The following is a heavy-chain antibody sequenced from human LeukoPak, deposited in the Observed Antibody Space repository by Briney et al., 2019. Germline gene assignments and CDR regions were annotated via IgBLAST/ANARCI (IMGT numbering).Heavy chain of an antibody. Sequence: SETLSLTCTVSGGSISSGGYYSSWIRQHPGKGLEWIGYIYYSGSTYYNPSLKSRVTISVDTSKNQFSLKLSSVTAADTAVYYCASDSLGYCSGGSCYLTGLDYWGQGTLVTVSS. J-gene: IGHJ4*02. CDR1: GGSISSGGYY. CDR2: IYYSGST. D-gene: IGHD2-15*01. CDR3: ASDSLGYCSGGSCYLTGLDY. V-gene: IGHV4-31*03.